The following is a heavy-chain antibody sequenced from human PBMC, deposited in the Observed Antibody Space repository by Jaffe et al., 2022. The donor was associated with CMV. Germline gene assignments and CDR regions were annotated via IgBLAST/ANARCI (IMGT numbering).Heavy chain of an antibody. CDR3: AKVTTGFGY. CDR1: GFTFSSYA. Sequence: EVQLLESGGGLAQPGGSLRLSCAASGFTFSSYALSWVRQAPGKGLEWISTISGSGRDTYYADSVKGRFAISRDNSKSTLFLHLNNLRAEDTAVYYCAKVTTGFGYWGQGTLVTVSS. CDR2: ISGSGRDT. V-gene: IGHV3-23*01. J-gene: IGHJ4*02. D-gene: IGHD4-4*01.